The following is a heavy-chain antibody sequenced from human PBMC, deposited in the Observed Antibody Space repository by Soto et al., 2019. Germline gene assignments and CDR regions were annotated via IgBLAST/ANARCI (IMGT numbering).Heavy chain of an antibody. CDR2: ISAYNGNT. V-gene: IGHV1-18*04. CDR3: ARVRFPNQGESIDY. J-gene: IGHJ4*02. Sequence: GASVKVSCKASGYTFTSYGISWVRQAPGQGLEWMGWISAYNGNTNYAQKLQGRVTMTTDTSTSTAYMEPRSLRSDDTAVYYCARVRFPNQGESIDYWGQGTLVTVSS. D-gene: IGHD3-16*01. CDR1: GYTFTSYG.